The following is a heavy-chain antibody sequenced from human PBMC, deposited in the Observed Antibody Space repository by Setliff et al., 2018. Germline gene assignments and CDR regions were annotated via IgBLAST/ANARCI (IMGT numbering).Heavy chain of an antibody. V-gene: IGHV1-18*01. CDR2: INPNDGYT. Sequence: ASVKVSCKASGYTFTSYGFSWVRQAPGKGLEWMGTINPNDGYTIYAPAFQGRVAMTTDTSTGTAYMELSGLTSADTAIYYCIVNMVRPVTGLDSWGPGTLVTVSS. CDR1: GYTFTSYG. CDR3: IVNMVRPVTGLDS. J-gene: IGHJ4*02. D-gene: IGHD2-15*01.